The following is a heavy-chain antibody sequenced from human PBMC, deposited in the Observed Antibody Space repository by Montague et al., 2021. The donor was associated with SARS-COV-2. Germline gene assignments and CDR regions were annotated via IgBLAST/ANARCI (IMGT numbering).Heavy chain of an antibody. Sequence: SETLSLTCTVSGASVGSSDWGWIRQSPGKGLEWIGYFYSVGSTDYNPPPKSRATISRDTSKNQFSLKVRSVTAADTAVYYCARETMTADAFDIWGQGTMVTVSS. CDR3: ARETMTADAFDI. V-gene: IGHV4-59*02. CDR1: GASVGSSD. CDR2: FYSVGST. J-gene: IGHJ3*02. D-gene: IGHD1-14*01.